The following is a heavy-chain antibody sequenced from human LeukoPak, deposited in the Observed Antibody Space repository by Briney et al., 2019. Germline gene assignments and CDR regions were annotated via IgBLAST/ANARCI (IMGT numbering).Heavy chain of an antibody. Sequence: GGSLRLSCAASGFTFSSYAMSWVRQAPGKGLEWVSAISGSGGSTYYADSVKGRFTISRDNSKNTLYLQMNSLRAEDTAVYYCASWGYSSSWTDAFDIWGQGTMVTVSS. CDR2: ISGSGGST. J-gene: IGHJ3*02. CDR1: GFTFSSYA. CDR3: ASWGYSSSWTDAFDI. D-gene: IGHD6-13*01. V-gene: IGHV3-23*01.